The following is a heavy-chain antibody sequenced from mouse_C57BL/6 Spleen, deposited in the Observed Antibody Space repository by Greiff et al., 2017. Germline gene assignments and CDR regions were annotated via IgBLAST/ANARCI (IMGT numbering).Heavy chain of an antibody. J-gene: IGHJ3*01. CDR3: VREGYYEGFAY. CDR2: IRRKSSNYAT. Sequence: EVQLVESGGGLVQPKGSLKLSCAASGFTFNTYAMHWVRQAPGKGLEWVARIRRKSSNYATSYADSVKDRFTISRDDSQGMLYLQMNNLRTEETAVYYGVREGYYEGFAYWGQGTLVTVSA. V-gene: IGHV10-3*01. D-gene: IGHD2-4*01. CDR1: GFTFNTYA.